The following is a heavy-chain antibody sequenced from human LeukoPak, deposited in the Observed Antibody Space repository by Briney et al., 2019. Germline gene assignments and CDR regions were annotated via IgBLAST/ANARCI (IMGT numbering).Heavy chain of an antibody. CDR1: GFTFSSYG. D-gene: IGHD6-13*01. CDR3: ARDEYSSSWYY. V-gene: IGHV3-33*01. Sequence: GRSLRLSCAASGFTFSSYGMHWVSQAPGKGLEWVAVIWYDGSNKYYADSLKGRFTISRDNSKNTLYLQMSSLRSEDTAVYYRARDEYSSSWYYWGQGTLVTVSS. CDR2: IWYDGSNK. J-gene: IGHJ4*02.